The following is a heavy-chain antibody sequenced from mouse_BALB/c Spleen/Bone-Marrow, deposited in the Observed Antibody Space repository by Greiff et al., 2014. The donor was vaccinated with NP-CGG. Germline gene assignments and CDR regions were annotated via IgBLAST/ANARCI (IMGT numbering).Heavy chain of an antibody. Sequence: VQLQQSGTVLARPGAAVKMSCKASGYTFSNYWMHWVKQRPGQGLEWIGTIYPGNSDTTYNQKFKGKAKLTAVTSTSTAYMDLSSLTNEDSAVYYCTTLARTNCDYWGQGTTLTVSS. V-gene: IGHV1-5*01. D-gene: IGHD3-1*01. J-gene: IGHJ2*01. CDR1: GYTFSNYW. CDR3: TTLARTNCDY. CDR2: IYPGNSDT.